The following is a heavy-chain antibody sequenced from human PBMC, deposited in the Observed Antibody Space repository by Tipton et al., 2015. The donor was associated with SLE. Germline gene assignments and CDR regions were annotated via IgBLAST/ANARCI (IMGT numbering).Heavy chain of an antibody. CDR3: TRVVVIAFSHYYMDV. V-gene: IGHV4-38-2*02. CDR1: SGSISSNH. Sequence: TLSLTCIVSSGSISSNHWSWIRQPPGKGLEWIGSISHSGSTYYSPSLKSRVTISKDTPKKQFSLRLNSVTAADTAVYYCTRVVVIAFSHYYMDVWGKGTTVTVSS. CDR2: ISHSGST. J-gene: IGHJ6*03. D-gene: IGHD2-21*01.